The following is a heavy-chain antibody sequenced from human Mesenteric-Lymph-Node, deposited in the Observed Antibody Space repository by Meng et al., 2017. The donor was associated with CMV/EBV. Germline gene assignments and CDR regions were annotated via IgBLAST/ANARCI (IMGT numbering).Heavy chain of an antibody. CDR2: ISSSSSYI. CDR1: GFTFSSYS. CDR3: AGAPYFDGDYFDY. D-gene: IGHD3-9*01. Sequence: GGSLRLSCAASGFTFSSYSMNWVRQAPGKGLEWVSSISSSSSYIYYADSVKGRFTISRDNAKNSLYLQMNSLRAEDTAVYYCAGAPYFDGDYFDYWGQGTLVTVSS. J-gene: IGHJ4*02. V-gene: IGHV3-21*01.